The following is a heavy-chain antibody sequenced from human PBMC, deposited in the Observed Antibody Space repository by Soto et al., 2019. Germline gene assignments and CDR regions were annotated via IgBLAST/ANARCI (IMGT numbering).Heavy chain of an antibody. J-gene: IGHJ6*02. D-gene: IGHD1-26*01. CDR1: GFSFRDYD. V-gene: IGHV3-13*05. CDR3: ARAYLGRLPRRAVYFYAFDV. CDR2: LGAALDP. Sequence: PGGSLRLSCAASGFSFRDYDMHWVRQRKGKGLEWVSALGAALDPYYVGSVKGRFSVSRDNAQNSLFLQMNNLRVDDTAVYFCARAYLGRLPRRAVYFYAFDVWGRGTKVTVSS.